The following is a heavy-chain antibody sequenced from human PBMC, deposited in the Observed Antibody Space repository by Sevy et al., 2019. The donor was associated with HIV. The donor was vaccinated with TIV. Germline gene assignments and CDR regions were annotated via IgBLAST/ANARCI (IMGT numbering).Heavy chain of an antibody. CDR3: AREDGSRQYFQY. Sequence: GGSLRLSCVASGFTFSSYEMNWVRQAPGKGLEWVSHISTSGSIIHYEDSVKGRFTISRDNAKNSLYLQMNSLRAEDTAVYYCAREDGSRQYFQYWGHGTLVTVSS. CDR1: GFTFSSYE. V-gene: IGHV3-48*03. CDR2: ISTSGSII. J-gene: IGHJ1*01. D-gene: IGHD6-13*01.